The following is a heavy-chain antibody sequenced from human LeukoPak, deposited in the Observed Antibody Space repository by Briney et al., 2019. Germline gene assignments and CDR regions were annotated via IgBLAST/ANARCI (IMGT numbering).Heavy chain of an antibody. CDR1: GGSIRSYF. CDR3: ARAGYTSTWTFDY. V-gene: IGHV4-4*07. CDR2: IYSTGST. Sequence: ASETLSLTCSVSGGSIRSYFWSWIRQSAGRGLEHIGRIYSTGSTNYSPSLTNRASMSVDTSKNQFSLTLTSVTAADTAMYFCARAGYTSTWTFDYWGQGILVTVSS. D-gene: IGHD3-16*02. J-gene: IGHJ4*02.